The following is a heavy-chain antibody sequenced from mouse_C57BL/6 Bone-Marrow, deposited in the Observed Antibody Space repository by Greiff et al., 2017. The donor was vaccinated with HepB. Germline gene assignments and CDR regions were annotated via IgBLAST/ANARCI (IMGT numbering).Heavy chain of an antibody. D-gene: IGHD1-1*01. J-gene: IGHJ4*01. V-gene: IGHV1-54*01. CDR3: AIYYGDAMDY. CDR1: GYAFTNYL. CDR2: INPGSGGT. Sequence: VQLQQSGAELVRPGTSVKVSCKASGYAFTNYLIEWVKQRPGQGLEWIGVINPGSGGTNYNEKFKGKATLTADKSSSTAYMQLSSLTSEDSAVYFCAIYYGDAMDYWGKGTSVTVSS.